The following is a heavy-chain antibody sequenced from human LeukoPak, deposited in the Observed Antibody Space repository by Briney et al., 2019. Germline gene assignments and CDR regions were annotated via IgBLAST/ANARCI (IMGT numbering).Heavy chain of an antibody. V-gene: IGHV1-8*01. CDR1: GYTFTSYD. CDR3: ARGRPEWELLFF. J-gene: IGHJ4*02. CDR2: MNPNSGNT. Sequence: ASVKVSCKASGYTFTSYDINWVRQATGQGLERMGWMNPNSGNTGYAQKFQGRVTMTRNTSISTAYMELSSLRSEDTAVYYCARGRPEWELLFFWGQGTLVTVSS. D-gene: IGHD1-26*01.